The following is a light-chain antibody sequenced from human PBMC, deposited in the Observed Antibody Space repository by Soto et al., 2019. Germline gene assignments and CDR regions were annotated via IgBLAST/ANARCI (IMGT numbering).Light chain of an antibody. CDR3: QQSNSYPLT. Sequence: AIQLTQSPSSLSASVGDRVTITCRASQGISSALAWYQQKPGKAPKLLIYDASSLESGVPARFSGSGSGTAFTLTIRSLQPEDCAPYCCQQSNSYPLTFGGGTKVQIK. CDR2: DAS. CDR1: QGISSA. J-gene: IGKJ4*01. V-gene: IGKV1-13*02.